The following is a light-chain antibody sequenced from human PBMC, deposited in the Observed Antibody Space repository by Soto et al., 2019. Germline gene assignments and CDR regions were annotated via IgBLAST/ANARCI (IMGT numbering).Light chain of an antibody. V-gene: IGLV2-11*01. CDR2: DVS. CDR3: CSYAGRYTPYV. Sequence: QSALTQPRSVSGSPGQSVTISCTGTSSDVGGYNYVSWYQQHPGKAPKLMIYDVSKRPSGVPDRFSGSKSGNTASLTISGLQAEDEADYYCCSYAGRYTPYVFGTGTKVTV. J-gene: IGLJ1*01. CDR1: SSDVGGYNY.